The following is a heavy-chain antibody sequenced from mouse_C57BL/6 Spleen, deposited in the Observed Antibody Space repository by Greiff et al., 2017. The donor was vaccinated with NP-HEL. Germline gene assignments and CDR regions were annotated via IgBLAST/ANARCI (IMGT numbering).Heavy chain of an antibody. J-gene: IGHJ2*01. V-gene: IGHV5-4*01. CDR3: ARSYGSSYGYFDY. Sequence: EVHLVESGGGLVKPGGSLKLSCAASGFTFSSYAMSWVRQTPETRLEWVATISDGGCYTYYPDNVKGRFTISRDNAKNNLYLQMSHLKSEDTAMYYCARSYGSSYGYFDYWGQGTTLTVSS. CDR2: ISDGGCYT. D-gene: IGHD1-1*01. CDR1: GFTFSSYA.